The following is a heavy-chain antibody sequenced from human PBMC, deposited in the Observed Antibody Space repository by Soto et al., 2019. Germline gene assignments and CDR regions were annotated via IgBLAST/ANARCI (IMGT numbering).Heavy chain of an antibody. J-gene: IGHJ6*02. Sequence: QVQLVESGGGVVQPGRSLRLSCAASGFTFSLYGMHWVRQAPGKGLEWVAVIWYDGSNKFYADSVKGRFTISRDNYKNTLYQQMNSLTDEETAVYYCARGLRGISFYGMDVWGQGTTVIVSS. D-gene: IGHD3-16*01. V-gene: IGHV3-33*01. CDR3: ARGLRGISFYGMDV. CDR1: GFTFSLYG. CDR2: IWYDGSNK.